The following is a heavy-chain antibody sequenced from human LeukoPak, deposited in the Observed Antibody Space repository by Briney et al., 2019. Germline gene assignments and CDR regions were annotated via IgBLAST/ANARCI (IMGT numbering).Heavy chain of an antibody. V-gene: IGHV3-7*04. CDR3: ARAVLYYYYGMDV. CDR2: IKQDGSEK. CDR1: GFTFSSYW. Sequence: GGSLRLSCAASGFTFSSYWMSWVRQAPGKGLEWVANIKQDGSEKYYVDSVKGRFTISRDNAKNSLYLQMNSLRAEDTAVYYCARAVLYYYYGMDVWGQGTTVTVSS. J-gene: IGHJ6*02.